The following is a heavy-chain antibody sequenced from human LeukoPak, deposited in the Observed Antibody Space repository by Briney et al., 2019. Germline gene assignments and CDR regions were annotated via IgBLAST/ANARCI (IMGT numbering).Heavy chain of an antibody. D-gene: IGHD1-1*01. J-gene: IGHJ4*02. V-gene: IGHV4-39*01. CDR2: IYYSGST. CDR1: GGSISSSSYY. CDR3: ARSPQGTGSPADY. Sequence: PSETLSLTCTVSGGSISSSSYYWGWIRQPPGKGLEWIGSIYYSGSTYYNPSLKSRVTISVDTSKNQFSLKLSSVTAADTAVYYCARSPQGTGSPADYWGQGTLATVSS.